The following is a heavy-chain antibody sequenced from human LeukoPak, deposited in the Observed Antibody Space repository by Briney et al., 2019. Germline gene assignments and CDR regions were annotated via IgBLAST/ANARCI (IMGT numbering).Heavy chain of an antibody. CDR3: ASLTYYYDSSGYYSPRYYYMDV. D-gene: IGHD3-22*01. CDR1: GYTFTSYG. V-gene: IGHV1-18*01. Sequence: ASVKVSCKASGYTFTSYGISWVRQAPGQGLEWMGWISAYNGNTNYAQKFQGRVTITTDESTSTAYMELSSLRSEDTAVYYCASLTYYYDSSGYYSPRYYYMDVWGKGTTVTVSS. CDR2: ISAYNGNT. J-gene: IGHJ6*03.